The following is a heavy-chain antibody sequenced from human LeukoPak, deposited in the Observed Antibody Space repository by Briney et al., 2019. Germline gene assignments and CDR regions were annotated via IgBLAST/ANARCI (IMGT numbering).Heavy chain of an antibody. V-gene: IGHV3-7*01. CDR3: ARDKGGSHPVFDY. Sequence: PGGSLRLSCAASGFTFSTYWMSWVRQAPGKGLEWVANIKQDGSEKYYVDSVKGRFTISRDNSKNTLYLQMNSLRAEDTAVYYCARDKGGSHPVFDYWGQGTLVTVSS. CDR1: GFTFSTYW. J-gene: IGHJ4*02. CDR2: IKQDGSEK. D-gene: IGHD1-26*01.